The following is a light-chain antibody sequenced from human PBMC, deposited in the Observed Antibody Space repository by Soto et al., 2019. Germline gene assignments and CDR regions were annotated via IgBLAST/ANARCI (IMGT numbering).Light chain of an antibody. CDR3: QHRYNWPLT. Sequence: IVLTQSPATLSVSPGETATLSCRASENINTYLAWYQQKPGQAPKLLIYDASTRATGIPARFSASGSGTDFTLSISSLEPEDFAVYYCQHRYNWPLTFGGGTKVEIK. V-gene: IGKV3-11*01. CDR1: ENINTY. CDR2: DAS. J-gene: IGKJ4*01.